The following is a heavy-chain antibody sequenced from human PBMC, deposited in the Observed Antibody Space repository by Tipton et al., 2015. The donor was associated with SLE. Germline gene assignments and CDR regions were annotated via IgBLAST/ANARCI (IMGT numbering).Heavy chain of an antibody. J-gene: IGHJ4*02. V-gene: IGHV4-31*03. CDR2: IYYSGST. CDR1: GGSISSGGYY. Sequence: TLSLTCTVSGGSISSGGYYWSWIRQHPGKGLEWIGYIYYSGSTYYNPSLKSRVTISVETSKNQFSLKLSSVTAADTAVYYCARVSDYYDSSGYYPASYYFDYWGQGTLVTVSS. CDR3: ARVSDYYDSSGYYPASYYFDY. D-gene: IGHD3-22*01.